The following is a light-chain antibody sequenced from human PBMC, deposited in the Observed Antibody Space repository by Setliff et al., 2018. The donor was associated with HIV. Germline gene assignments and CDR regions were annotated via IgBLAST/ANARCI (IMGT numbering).Light chain of an antibody. CDR1: SSDVGGYNL. CDR2: EAI. V-gene: IGLV2-23*01. J-gene: IGLJ1*01. CDR3: SSYTNSRNLV. Sequence: QSVLSQPASVSGSPGQSISISCTGTSSDVGGYNLVSWYQHHPGKAPKVVIYEAIKRPSGISNRFSGAKSGNTASLTISGLQADDEADYFCSSYTNSRNLVFGTGTKVTVL.